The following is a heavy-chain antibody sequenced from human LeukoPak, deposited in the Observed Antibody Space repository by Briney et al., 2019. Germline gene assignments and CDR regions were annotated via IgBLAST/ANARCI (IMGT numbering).Heavy chain of an antibody. CDR2: IYSGGST. V-gene: IGHV3-53*01. Sequence: PGGSLRLSCAASGFPVSSNYMSWVRQAPGKGLEWVSVIYSGGSTYYAYSVKGRFTISRDNSKNTLYLQMNSLRAEDTAVYYCARAVPPVMTFDYWGQGTLVTVSS. D-gene: IGHD2-21*01. J-gene: IGHJ4*02. CDR1: GFPVSSNY. CDR3: ARAVPPVMTFDY.